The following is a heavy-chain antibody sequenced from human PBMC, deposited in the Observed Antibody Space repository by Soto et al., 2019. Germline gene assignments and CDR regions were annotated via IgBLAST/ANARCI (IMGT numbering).Heavy chain of an antibody. CDR2: ISAYNGNT. Sequence: QVQLVQSGAEVKKPGASVKVSCKASGYTFTSYGISWVRQAPGQGLEWMGWISAYNGNTNYAQKLKVRATMATDTSTSTDYVERRSLRSDDKAVYYCARPPDEGNWFDPWGQGTLVTVSS. CDR1: GYTFTSYG. CDR3: ARPPDEGNWFDP. V-gene: IGHV1-18*01. J-gene: IGHJ5*02.